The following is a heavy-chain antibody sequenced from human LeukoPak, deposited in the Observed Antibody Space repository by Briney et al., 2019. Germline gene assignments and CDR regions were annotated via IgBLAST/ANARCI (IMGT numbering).Heavy chain of an antibody. V-gene: IGHV4-59*08. D-gene: IGHD6-19*01. Sequence: PSETLSLTCTVSGGSISSYWSWIRQPPGKGLEWIGCIYYSGSTNYNPSLKSRVTMSVDTSKNQFSLKLSSVTAADTAVYCCARQWLATGNWFDPWGQGTLVTVSS. CDR3: ARQWLATGNWFDP. CDR2: IYYSGST. CDR1: GGSISSY. J-gene: IGHJ5*02.